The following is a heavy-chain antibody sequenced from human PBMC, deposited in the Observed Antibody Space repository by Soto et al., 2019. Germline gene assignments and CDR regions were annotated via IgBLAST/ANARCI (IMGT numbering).Heavy chain of an antibody. V-gene: IGHV3-33*01. CDR2: MWSNGNK. CDR3: ARDSLGVPTDFDY. D-gene: IGHD2-8*01. CDR1: GFSFSTYG. J-gene: IGHJ4*02. Sequence: QVQLVESGGGVVQPGRSLTLSCAASGFSFSTYGMHWIRQAPGKGLEWVAVMWSNGNKNYADSVKGRFTISRDTSQNILFLQMDSLRAEDTAVYYCARDSLGVPTDFDYWGQGTLVNVSS.